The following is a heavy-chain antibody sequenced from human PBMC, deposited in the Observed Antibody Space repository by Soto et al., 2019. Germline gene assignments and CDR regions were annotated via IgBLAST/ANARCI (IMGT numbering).Heavy chain of an antibody. J-gene: IGHJ3*02. D-gene: IGHD2-15*01. V-gene: IGHV3-11*01. CDR1: GFTFSDYY. Sequence: QVQLVESGGGLVKPGGSLRLSCAASGFTFSDYYMSWIRQAPGKGLEWVSYISSSGSTIYYADSVKGRFTISRDNAKNSLYLQMNRLRAEDAAVYYCARAGCSGGSCSTVRAFDIWGQGTMVTVSS. CDR2: ISSSGSTI. CDR3: ARAGCSGGSCSTVRAFDI.